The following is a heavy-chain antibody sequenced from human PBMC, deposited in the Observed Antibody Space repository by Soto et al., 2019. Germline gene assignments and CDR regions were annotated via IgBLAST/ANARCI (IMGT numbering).Heavy chain of an antibody. CDR3: ARARYCSSTSCYNGMDV. Sequence: GGSLRLSCAASGFTFSSYGMHWVRQAPGKGLEWVAVISYDGSNKYYADSVKGRFTISRDNSKNTLYLQMNSLRAEDTAVYYCARARYCSSTSCYNGMDVWGQGTTVTVSS. J-gene: IGHJ6*02. V-gene: IGHV3-30*03. CDR2: ISYDGSNK. CDR1: GFTFSSYG. D-gene: IGHD2-2*02.